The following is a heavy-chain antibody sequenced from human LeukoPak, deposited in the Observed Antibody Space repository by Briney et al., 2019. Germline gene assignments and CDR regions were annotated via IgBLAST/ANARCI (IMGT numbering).Heavy chain of an antibody. D-gene: IGHD3-16*02. CDR1: GYTFISYG. CDR2: ISAYNGNT. V-gene: IGHV1-18*01. Sequence: ASVKVSCKASGYTFISYGISWVRQAPGQGLEWMGWISAYNGNTNYPQKLQGRVTMTTDTSTSTAYMELRSLRSDDTAVYYCARDHGRYDYVWGSYRRHWFDPWGQGTLVTVSS. CDR3: ARDHGRYDYVWGSYRRHWFDP. J-gene: IGHJ5*02.